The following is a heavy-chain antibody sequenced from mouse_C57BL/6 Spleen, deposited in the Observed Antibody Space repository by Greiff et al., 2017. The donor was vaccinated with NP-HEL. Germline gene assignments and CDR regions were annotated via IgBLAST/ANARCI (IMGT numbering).Heavy chain of an antibody. J-gene: IGHJ2*01. CDR2: ISYDGSN. Sequence: EESGPGLVKPSQSLSLTCSVTGYSITSGYYWNWIRQFPGNKLEWMGYISYDGSNNYNPSLKNRISITRDTSKNQFFLKLNSVTTEDTATYYCATVLNGNYCFDYWGQGTTLTVSS. D-gene: IGHD2-1*01. CDR1: GYSITSGYY. V-gene: IGHV3-6*01. CDR3: ATVLNGNYCFDY.